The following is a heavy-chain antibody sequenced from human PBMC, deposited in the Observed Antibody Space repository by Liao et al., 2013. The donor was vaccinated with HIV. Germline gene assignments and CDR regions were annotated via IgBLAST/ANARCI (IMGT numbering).Heavy chain of an antibody. CDR1: GGSISSYY. V-gene: IGHV4-4*07. J-gene: IGHJ5*02. D-gene: IGHD6-13*01. Sequence: QVQLQESGPGLVKPSETLSLTCTVSGGSISSYYWSWIRQPAGKGLEWIGRISTSGSTNYNPSLKSRVTISVDTSKNQFSLKLSSVTAADTAVYYCARRDRAAAGDWVWFDPWGQGTLVTVSS. CDR3: ARRDRAAAGDWVWFDP. CDR2: ISTSGST.